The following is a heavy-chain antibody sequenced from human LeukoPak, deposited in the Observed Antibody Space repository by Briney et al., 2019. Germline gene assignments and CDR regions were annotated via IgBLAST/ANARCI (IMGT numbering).Heavy chain of an antibody. J-gene: IGHJ4*02. CDR1: GFSFSDYT. Sequence: GGSLRLSCAASGFSFSDYTMNWVRQPPGKGLEWVSSITGDTTYIYYADSVKGRFTISRDNAKNSLYLHINSLRAEDTAVYYCARVQGSPYWGQGTLVTVSS. CDR3: ARVQGSPY. CDR2: ITGDTTYI. V-gene: IGHV3-21*01.